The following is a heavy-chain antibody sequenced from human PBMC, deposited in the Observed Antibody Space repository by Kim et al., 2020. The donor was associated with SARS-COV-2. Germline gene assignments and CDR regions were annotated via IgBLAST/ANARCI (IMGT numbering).Heavy chain of an antibody. V-gene: IGHV3-23*01. Sequence: GGSLRLSCVASGFTFSSRAMSWVRQTPGKALEWVASINNGGNPYYADSVKGRFTVSRAIAKATLYLQMNSLRAEDTALYYCAQDHPSSGWPAFDSWGQGTPVPVSS. J-gene: IGHJ4*02. CDR1: GFTFSSRA. D-gene: IGHD6-19*01. CDR3: AQDHPSSGWPAFDS. CDR2: INNGGNP.